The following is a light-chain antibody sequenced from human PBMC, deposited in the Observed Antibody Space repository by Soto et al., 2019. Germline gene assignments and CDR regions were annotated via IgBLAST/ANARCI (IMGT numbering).Light chain of an antibody. CDR1: QSVSNY. CDR3: QQRSSWPLFT. CDR2: DAS. J-gene: IGKJ3*01. Sequence: EIVLTQSPATLSLSPGERATLSCRASQSVSNYLAWYQQKPGQAPRLLIYDASNRATGIPARFSGSGSGTAFTITINSLEPEDFAVYYCQQRSSWPLFTFGPGTKVDVK. V-gene: IGKV3-11*01.